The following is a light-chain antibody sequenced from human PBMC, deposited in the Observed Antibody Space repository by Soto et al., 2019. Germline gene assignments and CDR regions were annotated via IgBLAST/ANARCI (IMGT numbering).Light chain of an antibody. CDR1: QSVSNN. CDR3: QQYGTSEII. V-gene: IGKV3D-15*01. J-gene: IGKJ5*01. CDR2: GAS. Sequence: EIVMTQSPATLSVSLGERSTLSCRASQSVSNNLAWYQQKPGQAPRLLIYGASTRASGVPIRFSGSGSGTDFTLTISRLEPEDFAVFFCQQYGTSEIIFGQGTRLEIK.